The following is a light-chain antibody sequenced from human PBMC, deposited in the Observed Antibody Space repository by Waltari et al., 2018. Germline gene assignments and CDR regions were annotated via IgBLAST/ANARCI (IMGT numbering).Light chain of an antibody. CDR3: QQYNSYWT. J-gene: IGKJ1*01. CDR2: KAS. CDR1: QRISSW. Sequence: DIQMTQSPSTLSASVGDRVTITCRASQRISSWLAWYQQKPGKAPKLLIYKASSLESGVPSRFSGSGSETEFTLTISSLQPDDFATYYCQQYNSYWTFGQGTKVEIK. V-gene: IGKV1-5*03.